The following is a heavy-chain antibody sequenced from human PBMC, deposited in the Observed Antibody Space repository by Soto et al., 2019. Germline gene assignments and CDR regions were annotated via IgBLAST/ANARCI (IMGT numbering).Heavy chain of an antibody. CDR3: AGTLGYCSSTSCHNQKKYYYYYMDV. J-gene: IGHJ6*03. V-gene: IGHV3-33*01. D-gene: IGHD2-2*02. CDR1: GFTFSSYG. CDR2: IWYDGSNK. Sequence: GGSLRLSCAASGFTFSSYGMHWVRQAPGKGLEWVAVIWYDGSNKYYADSVKGRFTISRDNSKNTLYLQMNSLRAEDTAVYYCAGTLGYCSSTSCHNQKKYYYYYMDVWGKGTTVTVSS.